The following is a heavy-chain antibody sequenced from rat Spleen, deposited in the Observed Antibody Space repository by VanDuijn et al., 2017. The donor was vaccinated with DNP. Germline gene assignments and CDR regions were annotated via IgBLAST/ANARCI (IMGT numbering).Heavy chain of an antibody. D-gene: IGHD3-8*01. CDR2: ITYDGGST. J-gene: IGHJ2*01. V-gene: IGHV5-20*01. Sequence: EVQLVESGGGLVQPGRSLRLSCAASGFTFSDYYMAWVRQAPTKGLEWVAYITYDGGSTYYRDSVKGRFTISRDNAQNTVYLQMNSLRSEDTATYHCAKILDYWGQGVMVTVSS. CDR1: GFTFSDYY. CDR3: AKILDY.